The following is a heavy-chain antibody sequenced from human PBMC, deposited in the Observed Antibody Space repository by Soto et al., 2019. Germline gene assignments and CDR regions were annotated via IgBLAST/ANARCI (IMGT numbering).Heavy chain of an antibody. J-gene: IGHJ4*02. Sequence: SETLSLTCTVSGGSLTSYYWAWIRQPPGKGLEWIGYIYYSGSTNYNPSLKSRVTISVDTSKNHFSLKLSSVTATDTAVYYCARAYGDYVFDLWGQGTLVTVSS. D-gene: IGHD4-17*01. CDR2: IYYSGST. CDR3: ARAYGDYVFDL. CDR1: GGSLTSYY. V-gene: IGHV4-59*01.